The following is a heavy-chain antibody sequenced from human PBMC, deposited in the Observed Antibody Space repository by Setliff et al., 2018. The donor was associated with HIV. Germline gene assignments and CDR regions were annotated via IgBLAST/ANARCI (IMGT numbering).Heavy chain of an antibody. V-gene: IGHV1-18*01. J-gene: IGHJ4*02. CDR2: INSYLAET. Sequence: ASVKVSCKGSGYRFMSYGFTWVRQAPGQGVEWVGWINSYLAETKYAQNLQGRLTLTTDTSTNTAFMELRSLTSDDTAVYYCAREVDGVELDHWGQGSLVTVSS. CDR1: GYRFMSYG. CDR3: AREVDGVELDH.